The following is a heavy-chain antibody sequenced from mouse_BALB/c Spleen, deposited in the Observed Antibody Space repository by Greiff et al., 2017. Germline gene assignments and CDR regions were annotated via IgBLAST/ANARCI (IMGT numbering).Heavy chain of an antibody. J-gene: IGHJ2*01. CDR3: ARGVGRTGY. V-gene: IGHV5-6-3*01. CDR2: INSNGGST. Sequence: EVKVVESGGGLVQPGGSLKLSCAASGFTFSSYGMSWVRQTPDKRLELVATINSNGGSTYYPDSVKGRFTISRDNAKNTLYLQMSSLKSEDTAMYYCARGVGRTGYWGQGTTLTVSS. D-gene: IGHD4-1*01. CDR1: GFTFSSYG.